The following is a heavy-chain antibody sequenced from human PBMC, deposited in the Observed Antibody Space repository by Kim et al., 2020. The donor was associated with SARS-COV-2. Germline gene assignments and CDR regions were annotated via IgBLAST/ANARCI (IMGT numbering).Heavy chain of an antibody. Sequence: SETLSLTCTVSGGSISSGGYYWSWIRQHPGKGLEWIGYIYYSGSTYYNPSLKSRVTISVDTSKNQFSLKLSSVTAADTAVYYCARGASITIFGVVTWGGYFGLWGRGTLVTVSS. CDR2: IYYSGST. CDR1: GGSISSGGYY. CDR3: ARGASITIFGVVTWGGYFGL. V-gene: IGHV4-31*03. D-gene: IGHD3-3*01. J-gene: IGHJ2*01.